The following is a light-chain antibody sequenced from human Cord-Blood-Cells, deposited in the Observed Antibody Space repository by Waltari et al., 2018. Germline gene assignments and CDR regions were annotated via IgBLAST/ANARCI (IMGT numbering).Light chain of an antibody. CDR1: QSVRSN. Sequence: EIVMTQSPATLSVSPGERATLSCRASQSVRSNLAWYQQKPGQAPRLLIYSASTRATGIPARFSGSGSGTEFTLTISSLQSEEFAVYYCQQYNNWPRTFGQGTKVEIK. V-gene: IGKV3-15*01. CDR3: QQYNNWPRT. CDR2: SAS. J-gene: IGKJ1*01.